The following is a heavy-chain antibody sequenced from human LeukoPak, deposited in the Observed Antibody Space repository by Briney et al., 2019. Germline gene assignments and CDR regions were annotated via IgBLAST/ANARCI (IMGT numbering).Heavy chain of an antibody. J-gene: IGHJ6*02. CDR3: ARDNYGDYPLQYGMDV. CDR1: GFTFSSYG. CDR2: IWYDGSNK. V-gene: IGHV3-33*01. Sequence: GGSLRLSCAASGFTFSSYGMHWVRQAPGKGLEWVAVIWYDGSNKYYADSVKGRFTISRDNSKNTLYLQMNSLRAEDTAVYYCARDNYGDYPLQYGMDVWGQGTTVTVSS. D-gene: IGHD4-17*01.